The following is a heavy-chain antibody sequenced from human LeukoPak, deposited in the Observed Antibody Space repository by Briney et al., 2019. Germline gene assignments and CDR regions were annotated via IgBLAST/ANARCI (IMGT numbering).Heavy chain of an antibody. Sequence: SETLCLTCTVSGGSISSSSYYWGWIRQPPGKGLEWIVSIYYSGSTYYNPSLKSRVTISVDTSKNQFSLKLSSVTAADTAVYYCARRARISIAVAGYFDYWGQGTLVTVSS. D-gene: IGHD6-19*01. CDR3: ARRARISIAVAGYFDY. V-gene: IGHV4-39*01. CDR1: GGSISSSSYY. CDR2: IYYSGST. J-gene: IGHJ4*02.